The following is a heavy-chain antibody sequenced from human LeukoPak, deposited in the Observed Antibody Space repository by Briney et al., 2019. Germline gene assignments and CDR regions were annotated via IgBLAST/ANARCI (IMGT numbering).Heavy chain of an antibody. J-gene: IGHJ3*02. D-gene: IGHD6-13*01. CDR3: ARDRLAAAGDDAFDI. CDR2: ISSSGGTI. CDR1: GFTFSDYY. V-gene: IGHV3-11*01. Sequence: GGSLRLSCAASGFTFSDYYMSWIRQAPGKGLEWVSYISSSGGTIYYADSVQGRFTISRDNAKNSLYLQMNSLRAEDTAVYYCARDRLAAAGDDAFDIWGQGTMVTVSS.